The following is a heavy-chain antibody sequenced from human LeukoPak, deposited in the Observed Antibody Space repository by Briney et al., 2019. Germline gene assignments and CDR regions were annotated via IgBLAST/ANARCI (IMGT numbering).Heavy chain of an antibody. J-gene: IGHJ3*02. CDR3: ARVQGGQYYYDSSDGAFDI. CDR2: ISSSSSYI. Sequence: GGSLRLSCAASGFTFSSYSMNWVRQAPGKGLEWVSSISSSSSYIYYADSVKGRFTISRDNAKNSLYLQMNSLRAEDTAVYYCARVQGGQYYYDSSDGAFDIWGQGTMVTVSS. D-gene: IGHD3-22*01. CDR1: GFTFSSYS. V-gene: IGHV3-21*01.